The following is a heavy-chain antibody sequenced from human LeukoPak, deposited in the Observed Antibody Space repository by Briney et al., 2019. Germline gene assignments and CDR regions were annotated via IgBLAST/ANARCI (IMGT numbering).Heavy chain of an antibody. CDR1: GGSFSGYY. CDR2: INHSGST. D-gene: IGHD6-19*01. V-gene: IGHV4-34*01. CDR3: ARATWYSSGWGYFHH. J-gene: IGHJ1*01. Sequence: SETLSLTCAVYGGSFSGYYWSWVRQPPGKGLEWIWEINHSGSTNYNPSLKSRVTISVDTSKNQFSLKLSSVTAADTAVYYCARATWYSSGWGYFHHWGQGTLVTVSS.